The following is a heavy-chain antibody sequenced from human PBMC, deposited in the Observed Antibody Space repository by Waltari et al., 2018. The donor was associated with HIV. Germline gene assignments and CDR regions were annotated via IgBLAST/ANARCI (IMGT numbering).Heavy chain of an antibody. CDR1: GYTFTGYY. CDR3: ARDLTGRNPLYGMDV. D-gene: IGHD4-4*01. CDR2: INPNSGGT. V-gene: IGHV1-2*02. J-gene: IGHJ6*02. Sequence: QVQLVQSGAEVKKPGASVTVSCKASGYTFTGYYMHWVRHAPGQGLEWMGWINPNSGGTNYAQKFQGRVTMTRDTSISTAYMELSRLRSDDTAVYYCARDLTGRNPLYGMDVWGQGTTVTVSS.